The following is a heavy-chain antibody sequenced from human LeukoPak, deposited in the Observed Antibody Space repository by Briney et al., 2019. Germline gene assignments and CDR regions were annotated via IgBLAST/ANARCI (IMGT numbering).Heavy chain of an antibody. D-gene: IGHD3-10*01. Sequence: SGTLSLTCAVSGGSISSNNWWSWVRQPPGKGLEWIREIYHSGSTTYNPSLRSRVTISVDTSKNQFSLKLSSVTAEDTAVYYCARYGSGSYYQYYFDYWGQGTLVTVSS. CDR3: ARYGSGSYYQYYFDY. CDR2: IYHSGST. V-gene: IGHV4-4*02. J-gene: IGHJ4*02. CDR1: GGSISSNNW.